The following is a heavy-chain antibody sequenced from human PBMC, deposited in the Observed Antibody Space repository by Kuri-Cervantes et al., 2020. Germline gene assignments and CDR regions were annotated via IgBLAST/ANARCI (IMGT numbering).Heavy chain of an antibody. CDR3: ASDGLGAAASLAFDI. Sequence: SVTVSCQDSGYSFTGHYMHWVRQAPGQGLEWMGWINPNSGGTNYAQKFQGWVTMTRDTSISTAYMELSRLRSDDTALYYCASDGLGAAASLAFDIWGQGTMVTVSS. CDR2: INPNSGGT. J-gene: IGHJ3*02. CDR1: GYSFTGHY. V-gene: IGHV1-2*04. D-gene: IGHD6-13*01.